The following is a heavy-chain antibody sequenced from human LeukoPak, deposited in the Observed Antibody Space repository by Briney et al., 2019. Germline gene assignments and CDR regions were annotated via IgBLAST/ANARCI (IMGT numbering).Heavy chain of an antibody. J-gene: IGHJ4*02. Sequence: ASVKVSCKASGYTFTGYYMHWVRQAPGQGLEWMGRINPNSGGTNYAQKFQGRVTMTRDTSTSTVYMELSSLRSEDTAVYYCARDQGLVVPAAINYWGQGTLVTVSS. CDR1: GYTFTGYY. CDR3: ARDQGLVVPAAINY. D-gene: IGHD2-2*02. V-gene: IGHV1-2*06. CDR2: INPNSGGT.